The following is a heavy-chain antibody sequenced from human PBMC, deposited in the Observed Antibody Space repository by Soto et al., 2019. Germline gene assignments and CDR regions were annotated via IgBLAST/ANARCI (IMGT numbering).Heavy chain of an antibody. CDR2: IYSGNTT. CDR1: GFTVSNKY. V-gene: IGHV3-53*01. J-gene: IGHJ4*02. D-gene: IGHD3-22*01. CDR3: AGGRGYYDTHGYSGYYFDS. Sequence: EVQLVESGGGLVQPGGSLRLSCAASGFTVSNKYMSWVRQAPGKGLECVSFIYSGNTTYYADSVKGRFTISRDNSKNTRYLQVDSLRAADTAVYYCAGGRGYYDTHGYSGYYFDSWGQGTLVTVTS.